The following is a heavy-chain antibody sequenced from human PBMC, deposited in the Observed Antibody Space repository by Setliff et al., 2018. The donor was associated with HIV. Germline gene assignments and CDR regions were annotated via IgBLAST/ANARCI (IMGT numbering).Heavy chain of an antibody. J-gene: IGHJ4*02. CDR3: VRNSFDYVEEE. Sequence: PSETLSLTCKVSGDSVNSYNYYWSWIRQHLGKGLEWIGYIYYSGSSYYNPSVRSRVIMSLDTSENHFSLKLSSVTAADTAVYYCVRNSFDYVEEEWGQGTQVTVSS. CDR1: GDSVNSYNYY. D-gene: IGHD3-9*01. CDR2: IYYSGSS. V-gene: IGHV4-31*03.